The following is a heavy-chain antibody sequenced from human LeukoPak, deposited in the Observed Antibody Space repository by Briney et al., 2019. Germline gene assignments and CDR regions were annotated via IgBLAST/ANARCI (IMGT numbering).Heavy chain of an antibody. CDR1: GFTFSSYW. J-gene: IGHJ3*02. V-gene: IGHV3-74*01. CDR3: ARDQGYCSSTSCYGHAFDI. D-gene: IGHD2-2*01. Sequence: PGGSLRLSCAASGFTFSSYWMHWVRQAPGKGLVWVSRINSDGSSTSYADSVKGRFTISRDNAKNTLYLQMNSLRAEDTAVYYCARDQGYCSSTSCYGHAFDIWGHGTMVTVSS. CDR2: INSDGSST.